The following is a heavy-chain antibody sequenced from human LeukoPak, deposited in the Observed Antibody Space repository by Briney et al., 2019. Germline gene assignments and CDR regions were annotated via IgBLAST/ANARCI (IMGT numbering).Heavy chain of an antibody. CDR3: AKDLYSYGSPANY. D-gene: IGHD5-18*01. V-gene: IGHV3-53*01. CDR1: GFTVSNNY. J-gene: IGHJ4*02. CDR2: TYSDGNT. Sequence: GGSLRLSCAASGFTVSNNYMSWVRQAPGKGLEWVSITYSDGNTNYADSVKGRFTISRDNSKNTLYLQMNSLRAEDTAVYYCAKDLYSYGSPANYWGQGTLVTVSS.